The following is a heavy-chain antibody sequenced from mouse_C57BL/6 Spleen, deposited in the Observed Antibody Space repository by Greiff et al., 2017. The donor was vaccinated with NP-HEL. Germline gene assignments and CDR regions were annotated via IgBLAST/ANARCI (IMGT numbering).Heavy chain of an antibody. J-gene: IGHJ3*01. D-gene: IGHD1-1*01. CDR2: IDPSDSYT. V-gene: IGHV1-69*01. CDR1: GYTFTSYW. CDR3: ARGGDYGSSPFAY. Sequence: VQLQQPGAELVMPGASVKLSCKASGYTFTSYWMHWVKQRPGQGLEWIGEIDPSDSYTNYNQKFKGKSTLTVDKSSSTAYMQLSSLTSEDSAVYYCARGGDYGSSPFAYWGQGTLVTVSA.